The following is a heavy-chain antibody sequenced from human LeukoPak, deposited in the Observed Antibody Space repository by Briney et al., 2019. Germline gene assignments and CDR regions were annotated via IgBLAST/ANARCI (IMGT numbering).Heavy chain of an antibody. V-gene: IGHV4-59*01. CDR2: IYYSGST. J-gene: IGHJ5*02. CDR3: ARLVAAAGKNWFDP. CDR1: GGSISSFY. Sequence: SETLSLTCTVSGGSISSFYWSCIRHPPGKGLEWVGYIYYSGSTNYNPSLKSRVTISVDASKNQFSLKLSSVTAADTAVYYCARLVAAAGKNWFDPWGQGTLVTVSS. D-gene: IGHD6-13*01.